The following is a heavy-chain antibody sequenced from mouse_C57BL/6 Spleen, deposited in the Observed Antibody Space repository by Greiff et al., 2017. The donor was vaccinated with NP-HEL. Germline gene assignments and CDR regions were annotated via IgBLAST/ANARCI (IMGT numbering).Heavy chain of an antibody. CDR1: GYAFTNYL. J-gene: IGHJ3*01. CDR3: AREEDDYFAY. CDR2: INPGSGGT. V-gene: IGHV1-54*01. Sequence: VKLMESGAELVRPGTSVKVSCKASGYAFTNYLIEWVKQRPGQGLEWIGVINPGSGGTNYNEKFKGKATLTADKSSSTAYMQLSSLTSEDSAVYFCAREEDDYFAYWGQGTLVTVSA. D-gene: IGHD2-4*01.